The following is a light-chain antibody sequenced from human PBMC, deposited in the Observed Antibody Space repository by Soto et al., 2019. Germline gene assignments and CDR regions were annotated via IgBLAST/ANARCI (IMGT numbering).Light chain of an antibody. J-gene: IGKJ1*01. CDR2: GAF. Sequence: RLMTQSPGTLSLSPLERSTLSCRASQSVSSNLAWYQQKPGQAPSLLIYGAFTRATGIPARFSGTGSGTEFTLTISSLQSEDFALYYCQQYNDWPLTFGQGTKVDIK. CDR3: QQYNDWPLT. V-gene: IGKV3-15*01. CDR1: QSVSSN.